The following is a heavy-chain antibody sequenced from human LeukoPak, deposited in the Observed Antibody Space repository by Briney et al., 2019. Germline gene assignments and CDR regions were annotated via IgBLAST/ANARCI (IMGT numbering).Heavy chain of an antibody. Sequence: SETLSLTCTVSGGSISSYYWSWIRQPPGKGLEWIGYIYYSGSTNYNPSLKSRVTISVDTSKNQFSLKLSSVTAADTAVYYGARERGGGAPYYYYYMDVWGKGTTVTISS. CDR3: ARERGGGAPYYYYYMDV. J-gene: IGHJ6*03. D-gene: IGHD3-16*01. CDR1: GGSISSYY. CDR2: IYYSGST. V-gene: IGHV4-59*01.